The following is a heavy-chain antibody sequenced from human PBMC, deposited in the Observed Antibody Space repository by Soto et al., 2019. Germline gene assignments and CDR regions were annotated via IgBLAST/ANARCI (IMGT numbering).Heavy chain of an antibody. D-gene: IGHD6-6*01. CDR2: IHRSRGT. J-gene: IGHJ4*02. CDR3: ASREEARPF. CDR1: GGSINTDSW. V-gene: IGHV4-4*02. Sequence: PSETLSLTCAVSGGSINTDSWWTWVRQPPGKGLEWIGEIHRSRGTNYNSSLKSRVTISIDRSTNHFSLRLYPVTAADTAVYYCASREEARPFWGQGTLVTVSS.